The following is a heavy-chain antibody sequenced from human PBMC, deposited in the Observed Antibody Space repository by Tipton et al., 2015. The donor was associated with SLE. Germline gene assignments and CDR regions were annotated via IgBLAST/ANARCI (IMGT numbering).Heavy chain of an antibody. CDR1: GGSISTYY. CDR3: ARDGVRKGWWFFDL. D-gene: IGHD3-16*01. Sequence: TLSLTCTVSGGSISTYYWSWIRQPPGKGLEWIGETTHSGKTNYNPSLKSRVSMSLDTSKNQFSLNLTSVTAADTALYYCARDGVRKGWWFFDLWGRGTLVTVSS. J-gene: IGHJ2*01. V-gene: IGHV4-59*12. CDR2: TTHSGKT.